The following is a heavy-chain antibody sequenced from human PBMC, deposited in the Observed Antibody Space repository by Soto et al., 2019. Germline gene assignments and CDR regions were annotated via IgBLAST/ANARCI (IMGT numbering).Heavy chain of an antibody. CDR1: GFTFSNYW. J-gene: IGHJ4*02. D-gene: IGHD3-10*01. Sequence: EVQLVESGGGLVQPGGSLRLSCAASGFTFSNYWMNWVRQAPGKGLEWVANIKQDGSEKYYVDSVKGRFTISRDNAKNSLYLQMNSLRAEDTAVYYCARGRVLLWFGELLLFDYWGQGTLVTVSS. CDR3: ARGRVLLWFGELLLFDY. V-gene: IGHV3-7*01. CDR2: IKQDGSEK.